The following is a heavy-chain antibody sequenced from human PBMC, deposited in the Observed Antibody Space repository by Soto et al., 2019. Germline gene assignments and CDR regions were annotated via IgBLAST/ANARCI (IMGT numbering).Heavy chain of an antibody. D-gene: IGHD1-26*01. J-gene: IGHJ4*02. Sequence: PGGSLRLSCAASGFTFSNAWMSWVRQAPGKGLEWVGRIKSKTDGGTTDYAAPVKGRFTISRDDSKNTLYLQMNSLKTEDTAVYYCTTAPYSGSYYRSAFDYWGQGTLVTVSS. CDR3: TTAPYSGSYYRSAFDY. V-gene: IGHV3-15*01. CDR2: IKSKTDGGTT. CDR1: GFTFSNAW.